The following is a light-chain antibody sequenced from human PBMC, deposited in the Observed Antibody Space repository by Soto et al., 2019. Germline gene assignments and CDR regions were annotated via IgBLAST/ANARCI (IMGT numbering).Light chain of an antibody. J-gene: IGKJ2*01. CDR2: DAS. CDR3: QQRGYT. CDR1: QSVSSY. V-gene: IGKV3-11*01. Sequence: EIVLTQSPATLSLSPGERATLSCRASQSVSSYLAWYQQKPGQAPRLLIYDASTRATGIPARFRGSGSGTDFTRSISSLEPEDFAVYYCQQRGYTFGQGTKLEIK.